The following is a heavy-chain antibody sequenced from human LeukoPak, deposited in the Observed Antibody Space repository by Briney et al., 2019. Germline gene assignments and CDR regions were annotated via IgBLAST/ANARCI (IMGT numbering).Heavy chain of an antibody. CDR2: IYYSGST. CDR1: GGXISSYY. J-gene: IGHJ4*02. CDR3: ARARDYALGDLI. D-gene: IGHD4-17*01. V-gene: IGHV4-59*08. Sequence: SETLSLTCTVSGGXISSYYWSWIRQPPGKGLEWIGYIYYSGSTNYNPSLKSRVTISVDTSKNQFSLKLSSVTAADTAVYYCARARDYALGDLIWGQGTLVTVSS.